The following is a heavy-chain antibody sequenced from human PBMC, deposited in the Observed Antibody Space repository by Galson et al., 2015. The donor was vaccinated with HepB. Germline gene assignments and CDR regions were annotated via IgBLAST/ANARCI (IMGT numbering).Heavy chain of an antibody. CDR2: FNAYDANT. CDR1: GYTFSAYG. V-gene: IGHV1-18*04. Sequence: SVKVSCQASGYTFSAYGVSWVRQAPGQGLEWIAWFNAYDANTNYAQSVLGRLTVTTDPSTNTAYMELRSLRYDDTAVYYCARVHGDYDILTEYYAQENYFDNWGQGTLVTVSS. CDR3: ARVHGDYDILTEYYAQENYFDN. J-gene: IGHJ4*02. D-gene: IGHD3-9*01.